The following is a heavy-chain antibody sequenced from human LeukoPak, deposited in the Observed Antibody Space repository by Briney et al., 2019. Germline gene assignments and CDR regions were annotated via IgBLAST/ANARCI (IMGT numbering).Heavy chain of an antibody. J-gene: IGHJ5*02. V-gene: IGHV1-18*01. Sequence: GASVKVSCKASGGTFSSYAISWVRQAPGQGLEWMGWISAYNGNTNYAQKLQGRVTMTTDTSTSTAYMELRSLRSDDTAVYYCARTLDFWSGFPLNWFDPWGQGTLVTVSS. D-gene: IGHD3-3*01. CDR3: ARTLDFWSGFPLNWFDP. CDR2: ISAYNGNT. CDR1: GGTFSSYA.